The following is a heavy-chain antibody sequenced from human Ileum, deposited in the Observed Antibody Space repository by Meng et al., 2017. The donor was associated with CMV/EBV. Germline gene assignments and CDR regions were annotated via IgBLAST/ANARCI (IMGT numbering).Heavy chain of an antibody. J-gene: IGHJ6*02. CDR1: GFSFHSYD. Sequence: GESLKISCASSGFSFHSYDMKWVRQAPGKGLEWVSDISSSGGSMDYADSVKGRFTISRDNAKNSLYLHMNSLRAEDTAVYYCAREGPSPGWVRLPYDHYYGLDVWGQGTTVTVSS. CDR2: ISSSGGSM. V-gene: IGHV3-48*03. CDR3: AREGPSPGWVRLPYDHYYGLDV. D-gene: IGHD5-12*01.